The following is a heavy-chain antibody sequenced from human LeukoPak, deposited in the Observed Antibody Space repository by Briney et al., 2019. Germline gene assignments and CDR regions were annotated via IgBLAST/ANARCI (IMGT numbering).Heavy chain of an antibody. D-gene: IGHD1-26*01. V-gene: IGHV4-34*01. J-gene: IGHJ4*02. CDR2: INHSGST. Sequence: KSSETLSLTCAVYGGSFSGYYWSWIRQPPGKGLEWIGEINHSGSTNYNPSLKSRVTISVDTSKNQFSLKLSSVTAADTAVYYCARGVGALGYWGQGTLVTVSS. CDR3: ARGVGALGY. CDR1: GGSFSGYY.